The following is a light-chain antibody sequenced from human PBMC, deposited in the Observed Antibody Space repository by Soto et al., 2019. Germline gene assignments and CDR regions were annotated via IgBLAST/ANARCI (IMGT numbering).Light chain of an antibody. CDR3: QQRSNWPPYT. CDR2: GAS. J-gene: IGKJ2*01. V-gene: IGKV3-15*01. Sequence: EIVMTQSPATLSVSPGERATLSCRASQSVSSNLALYQQKPGQAPRLLIYGASTRATGIPARFSGSGSGTEFTLPISSLQSEDFAVYYCQQRSNWPPYTFGQGTKLEIK. CDR1: QSVSSN.